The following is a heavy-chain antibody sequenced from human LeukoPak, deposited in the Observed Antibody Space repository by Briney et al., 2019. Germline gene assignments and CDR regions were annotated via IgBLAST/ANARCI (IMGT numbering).Heavy chain of an antibody. Sequence: GGSLRLSCAASGFTFSSYEMNWVRQAPGKGLEWVSYISSSGSTIYYADSVKGRFTISRANAKNSLYLQMNSLRAEDTAVYYCAELGITMIGCVWGKGTTVTISS. CDR3: AELGITMIGCV. V-gene: IGHV3-48*03. CDR1: GFTFSSYE. CDR2: ISSSGSTI. J-gene: IGHJ6*04. D-gene: IGHD3-10*02.